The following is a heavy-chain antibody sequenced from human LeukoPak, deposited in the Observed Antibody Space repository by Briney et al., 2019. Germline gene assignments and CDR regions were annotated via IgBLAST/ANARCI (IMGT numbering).Heavy chain of an antibody. Sequence: GGSLRLSCAAWGFAFSSSEMNWVRQAPGKGLEWVSCISSSGSAIYYADSVKGRFTISRDNAKNSLSLQMHSMRSADTPVYYRARDPGLYYFDYWGQGTLVTVSS. CDR1: GFAFSSSE. CDR2: ISSSGSAI. V-gene: IGHV3-48*03. J-gene: IGHJ4*02. CDR3: ARDPGLYYFDY.